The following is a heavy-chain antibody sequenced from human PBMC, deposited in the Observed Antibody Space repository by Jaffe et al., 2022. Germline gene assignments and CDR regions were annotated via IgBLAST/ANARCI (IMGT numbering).Heavy chain of an antibody. D-gene: IGHD2-15*01. V-gene: IGHV3-49*03. CDR1: GFTFGDYA. Sequence: EVQLVESGGGLVQPGRSLRLSCTASGFTFGDYAMSWFRQAPGKGLEWVGFIRSKAYGGTTEYAASVKGRFTISRDDSKSIAYLQMNSLKTEDTAVYYCTRSHCSSTSCYVWGYCSGGSCYFPNYFDYWGQGTLVTVSS. CDR3: TRSHCSSTSCYVWGYCSGGSCYFPNYFDY. J-gene: IGHJ4*02. CDR2: IRSKAYGGTT.